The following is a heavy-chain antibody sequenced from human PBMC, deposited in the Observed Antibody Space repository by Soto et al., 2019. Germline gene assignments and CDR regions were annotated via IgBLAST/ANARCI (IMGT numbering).Heavy chain of an antibody. CDR2: IDGYSTTT. Sequence: EVQLVESGGGLVQPGGSLRLSCTASGFTFNNKWMHWVRQAPGKGLVWVSRIDGYSTTTNYADYVKGRFTISRDNAKNTVFLHVNSLTDEDTAVYYCARWSAMGVDYWGQGTLVTVSS. CDR3: ARWSAMGVDY. J-gene: IGHJ4*02. CDR1: GFTFNNKW. D-gene: IGHD1-26*01. V-gene: IGHV3-74*01.